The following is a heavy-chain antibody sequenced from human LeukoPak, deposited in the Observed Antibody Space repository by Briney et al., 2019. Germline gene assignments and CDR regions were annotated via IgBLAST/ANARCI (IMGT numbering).Heavy chain of an antibody. V-gene: IGHV1-46*01. J-gene: IGHJ6*02. CDR3: AIAGSGSRYGMDV. CDR2: INPSGGST. Sequence: APVKVSCKASGYTFTSYYMHWVRQAPGQGLEWMGIINPSGGSTGYAQKFQGRVTMTRDTSTSTVYMELSSLRSEDTAVYYCAIAGSGSRYGMDVWGQGTTVTVSS. CDR1: GYTFTSYY. D-gene: IGHD3-10*01.